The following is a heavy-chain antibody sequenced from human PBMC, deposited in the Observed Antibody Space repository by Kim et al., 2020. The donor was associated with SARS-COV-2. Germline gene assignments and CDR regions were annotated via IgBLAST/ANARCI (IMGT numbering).Heavy chain of an antibody. D-gene: IGHD2-15*01. Sequence: RVTISVDTSKNQFSLKLSSVTAADTAVYYCARSARYCSGGSCAHGAFDIWGQGTMVTVSS. J-gene: IGHJ3*02. V-gene: IGHV4-34*01. CDR3: ARSARYCSGGSCAHGAFDI.